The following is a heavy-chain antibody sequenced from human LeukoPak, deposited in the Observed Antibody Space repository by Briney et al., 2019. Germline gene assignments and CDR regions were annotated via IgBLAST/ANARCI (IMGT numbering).Heavy chain of an antibody. CDR1: GYTFTSYY. J-gene: IGHJ6*02. CDR3: AIPLGGATYYYYYGMDV. V-gene: IGHV1-46*01. D-gene: IGHD1-26*01. Sequence: ASVKVSCKASGYTFTSYYMHWLRQAPGHGLEWMGIINPSGPSRSYAQKFQGRVTMTRDASTGTVYMELSSLRSEDTAVYYCAIPLGGATYYYYYGMDVWGQGTTVTVSS. CDR2: INPSGPSR.